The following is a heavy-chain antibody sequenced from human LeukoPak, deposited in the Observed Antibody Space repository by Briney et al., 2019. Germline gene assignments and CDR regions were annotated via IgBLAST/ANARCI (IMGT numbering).Heavy chain of an antibody. D-gene: IGHD3-10*01. CDR3: ARQDYYGSGLPGY. J-gene: IGHJ4*02. CDR1: GGSVSSSSYY. Sequence: SETLSLTCTVSGGSVSSSSYYWGWIRQPPGKGLEWIGSIYYSGSTYYDPSLKSRVTISVDTSKNQFSLKLNSVTAADTAVYYCARQDYYGSGLPGYWGQGTQVTVSS. V-gene: IGHV4-39*01. CDR2: IYYSGST.